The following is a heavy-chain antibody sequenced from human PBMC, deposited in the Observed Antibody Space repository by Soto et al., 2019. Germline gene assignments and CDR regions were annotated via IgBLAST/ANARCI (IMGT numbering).Heavy chain of an antibody. CDR2: ISYDGSYK. CDR1: GLAFSNYA. V-gene: IGHV3-30-3*01. Sequence: QVQLVESGGGVVQPGRSLRLSCAASGLAFSNYAIHWVRQAPGKGLEWLAVISYDGSYKYYADSVKDRSTISRDNSKNTLYLQMNSLRAEDTAVYYCTNLYIGGDFDYWGQGTLVTVSS. D-gene: IGHD2-21*01. CDR3: TNLYIGGDFDY. J-gene: IGHJ4*02.